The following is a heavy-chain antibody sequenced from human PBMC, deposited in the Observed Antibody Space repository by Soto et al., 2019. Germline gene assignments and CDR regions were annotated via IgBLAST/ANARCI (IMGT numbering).Heavy chain of an antibody. Sequence: QMQLVESGGSVVQPGRSLRLSCAASGFTFSTYDMHWVRQAPGKGLEWVTFISFDGSNKFYADSVKGRFTVSRDLSNNTLYLHMVSLRPEDTAIYSCTKGGEYPGDPFDIWGQGTVVTVSS. CDR2: ISFDGSNK. CDR1: GFTFSTYD. D-gene: IGHD3-16*01. CDR3: TKGGEYPGDPFDI. J-gene: IGHJ3*02. V-gene: IGHV3-30*18.